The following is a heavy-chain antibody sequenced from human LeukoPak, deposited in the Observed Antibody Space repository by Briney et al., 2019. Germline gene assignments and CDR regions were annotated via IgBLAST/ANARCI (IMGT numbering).Heavy chain of an antibody. D-gene: IGHD3-22*01. CDR1: GGSISSYY. J-gene: IGHJ3*02. Sequence: PSETLSLTCTVSGGSISSYYWSWIRQPPGKGLEWIGYIYYSGSTNYNPSLKSRVTISVDTSKNQFSLKLSSVTAADTAVYYCARDRYDSSGYYSDAFDIWGQGTMVTVSS. CDR3: ARDRYDSSGYYSDAFDI. CDR2: IYYSGST. V-gene: IGHV4-59*12.